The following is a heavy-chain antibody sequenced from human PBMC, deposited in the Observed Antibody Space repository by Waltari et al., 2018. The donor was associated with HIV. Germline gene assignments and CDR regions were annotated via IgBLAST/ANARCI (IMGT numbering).Heavy chain of an antibody. CDR2: NGHRGEA. D-gene: IGHD3-16*01. CDR1: GPSFYDYF. CDR3: ARGLGSRPFFRSYEP. J-gene: IGHJ4*02. Sequence: QVQLRQWGAGLLKPSATLSLTCAVYGPSFYDYFWAWLRQSPEKGREWSGENGHRGEADCNPSYKPTVVIAADMSKNQFCLRLKAATAADTAVYYCARGLGSRPFFRSYEPWGQGTLVTVSS. V-gene: IGHV4-34*01.